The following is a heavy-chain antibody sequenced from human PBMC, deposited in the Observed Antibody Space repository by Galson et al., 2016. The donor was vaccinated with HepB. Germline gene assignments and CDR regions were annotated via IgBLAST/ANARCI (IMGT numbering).Heavy chain of an antibody. D-gene: IGHD3-3*01. V-gene: IGHV3-33*08. J-gene: IGHJ5*02. CDR3: ARERVSGRDSGNYFDP. CDR2: IWNNGFSK. Sequence: SLRLSCAASGFVFSSYIMHWVRQAPGKGLEWVAAIWNNGFSKFYGESVKGRFSISRDNSENTVYLQMNSLGVDDTAVYYCARERVSGRDSGNYFDPWGQGVFVTVSS. CDR1: GFVFSSYI.